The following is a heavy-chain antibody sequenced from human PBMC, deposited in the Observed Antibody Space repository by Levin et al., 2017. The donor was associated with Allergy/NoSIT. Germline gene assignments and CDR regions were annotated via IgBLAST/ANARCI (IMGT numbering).Heavy chain of an antibody. J-gene: IGHJ3*02. Sequence: SLRLSCAASGFTFDDYAMHWVRQAPGKGLEWVSGICWNSGSIGYADSVKGRFTISRDNAKNSLYLQMNSLRTEDTALYYCARDNIGLPDAFDIWGQGTMVIVSS. D-gene: IGHD3-10*01. CDR3: ARDNIGLPDAFDI. V-gene: IGHV3-9*01. CDR2: ICWNSGSI. CDR1: GFTFDDYA.